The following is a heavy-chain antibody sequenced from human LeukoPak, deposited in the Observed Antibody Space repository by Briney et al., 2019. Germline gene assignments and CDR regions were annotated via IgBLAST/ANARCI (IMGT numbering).Heavy chain of an antibody. V-gene: IGHV1-69*02. CDR1: GGTFSSYT. CDR3: ASSLSGSYASDY. D-gene: IGHD1-26*01. J-gene: IGHJ4*02. CDR2: IIPILGIA. Sequence: SMKVSCKASGGTFSSYTISWVRQAPGQGLEWMGRIIPILGIANYAQKFQGRVTITADKSTSTAYMELSSLRSEDTAVYYCASSLSGSYASDYWGQGTLVTVSS.